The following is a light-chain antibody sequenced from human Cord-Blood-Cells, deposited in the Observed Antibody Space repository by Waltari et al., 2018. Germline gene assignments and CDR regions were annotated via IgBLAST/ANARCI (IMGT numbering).Light chain of an antibody. V-gene: IGLV2-14*01. CDR3: SSYTSSSTLV. Sequence: QSALTQPAPVSGSPGQSITISCPGTSSDVGGYNYSSWYQQHPGKAPKLMIYEVSNRPSGVSNRFSGSKSGNTASLTISGLQAEDEADFYCSSYTSSSTLVFGTGTKVTVL. CDR1: SSDVGGYNY. CDR2: EVS. J-gene: IGLJ1*01.